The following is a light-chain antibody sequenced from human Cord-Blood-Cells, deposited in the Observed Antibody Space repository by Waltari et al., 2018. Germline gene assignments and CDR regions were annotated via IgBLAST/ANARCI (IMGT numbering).Light chain of an antibody. CDR3: QSYDSSLSGSV. Sequence: QSVLTQPPSVSGAPGQRVTIPCTGSSSHIGAGSAVPWYQQLPGTAPKLLIYGNSNRPSGVPDRFSGSKSGTSASLAITGLQAEDEADYYCQSYDSSLSGSVFGGGTKLTVL. J-gene: IGLJ3*02. CDR1: SSHIGAGSA. V-gene: IGLV1-40*01. CDR2: GNS.